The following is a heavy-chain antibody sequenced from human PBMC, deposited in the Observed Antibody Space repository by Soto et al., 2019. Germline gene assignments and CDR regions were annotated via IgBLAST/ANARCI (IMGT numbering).Heavy chain of an antibody. CDR1: GFTFSSYG. CDR2: IWYDGSNK. CDR3: ARGFIWSGYYTGLDY. V-gene: IGHV3-33*01. Sequence: QVQLVESGGGVVQPGRSLRLSCAASGFTFSSYGMHWVRQAPGKGLEWVAVIWYDGSNKYYADSVKGRFTISRDNSKNTRYLQMNSLRAEDTAVYYCARGFIWSGYYTGLDYWGQGTLVTVSS. D-gene: IGHD3-3*01. J-gene: IGHJ4*02.